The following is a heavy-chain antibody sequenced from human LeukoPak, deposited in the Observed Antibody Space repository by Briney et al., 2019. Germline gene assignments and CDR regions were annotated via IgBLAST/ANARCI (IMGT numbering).Heavy chain of an antibody. V-gene: IGHV1-2*02. CDR3: ARGRRIVVVPAATTTKFDY. CDR2: INPKSGGT. D-gene: IGHD2-2*01. CDR1: GYTFTGYY. J-gene: IGHJ4*02. Sequence: AASVKVSCKASGYTFTGYYMHWVRQAPGQGLEWMGWINPKSGGTNYAQKFQGRVTMTRDTSISTAYMELSRLRSDDTAVYYCARGRRIVVVPAATTTKFDYWGQGTLVTVSS.